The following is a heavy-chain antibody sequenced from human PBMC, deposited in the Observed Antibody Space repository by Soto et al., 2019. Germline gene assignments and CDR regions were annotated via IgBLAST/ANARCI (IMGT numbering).Heavy chain of an antibody. CDR2: IYYSGST. CDR3: ARQPYYDFWSGYYTDYYYYMDV. CDR1: GGSISSYY. J-gene: IGHJ6*03. V-gene: IGHV4-59*01. D-gene: IGHD3-3*01. Sequence: SETLSLTCTVSGGSISSYYWSWIRQPPGKGLEWIGYIYYSGSTNYNPSLKSRVTISVDTSKNQFSLKLSSVTAADTAVYYCARQPYYDFWSGYYTDYYYYMDVWGKGTTVTVSS.